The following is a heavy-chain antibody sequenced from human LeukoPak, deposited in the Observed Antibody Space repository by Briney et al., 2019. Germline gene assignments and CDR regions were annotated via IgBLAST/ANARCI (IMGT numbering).Heavy chain of an antibody. Sequence: SETLSLTCTVSGGSISSYYWSWLRQPPGKGLEWIGYIYYSGSTNYNPSLKSRVTISVDTSKNQFSLKLRSVPAADTAVYYCARNYGDYYWGQGTLVTVSS. CDR2: IYYSGST. CDR3: ARNYGDYY. J-gene: IGHJ4*02. V-gene: IGHV4-59*01. CDR1: GGSISSYY. D-gene: IGHD4-17*01.